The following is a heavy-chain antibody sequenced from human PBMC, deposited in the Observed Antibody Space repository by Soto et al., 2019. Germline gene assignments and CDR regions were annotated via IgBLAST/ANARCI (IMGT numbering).Heavy chain of an antibody. CDR1: GYTFTNYA. Sequence: ASVKVSCKASGYTFTNYAISWVRQAPGQGLEWMGWISAYSDRTNYAQNVQGRVTMTTDTATSTAYMEVRSLRSDDTAVYYCARDRVYYYDNSDKYHYHYAMDVLGECMAVTVSA. V-gene: IGHV1-18*04. D-gene: IGHD3-22*01. CDR2: ISAYSDRT. CDR3: ARDRVYYYDNSDKYHYHYAMDV. J-gene: IGHJ6*04.